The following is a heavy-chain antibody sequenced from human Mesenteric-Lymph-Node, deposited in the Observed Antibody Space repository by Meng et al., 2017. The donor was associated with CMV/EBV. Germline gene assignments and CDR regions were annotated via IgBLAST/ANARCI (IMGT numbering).Heavy chain of an antibody. J-gene: IGHJ4*02. D-gene: IGHD1-26*01. V-gene: IGHV1-69*10. CDR3: ARDFRVGGTEGPFDF. CDR1: GGTFNSYA. CDR2: IITHVGRA. Sequence: SVKVSCKASGGTFNSYAISWVRQAPGQGLEWMGGIITHVGRAIYAQKFQGRVTITADKSTTTAYMELGSLRSEDTAVFYCARDFRVGGTEGPFDFWGQGTLVTVSS.